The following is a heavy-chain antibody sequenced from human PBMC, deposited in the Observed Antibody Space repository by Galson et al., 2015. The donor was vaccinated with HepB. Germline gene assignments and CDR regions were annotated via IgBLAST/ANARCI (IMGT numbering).Heavy chain of an antibody. CDR2: IYSGGST. Sequence: SLRLSCAASGFTVSSNYMSWVRQAPGKGLEWVSVIYSGGSTYYADSVKGRFTISRDNSKNTLYLQMNSLRAEDTAVYYCARAPAARRLSYWYFDLWGRGTLVTVSS. D-gene: IGHD6-6*01. V-gene: IGHV3-53*01. CDR1: GFTVSSNY. CDR3: ARAPAARRLSYWYFDL. J-gene: IGHJ2*01.